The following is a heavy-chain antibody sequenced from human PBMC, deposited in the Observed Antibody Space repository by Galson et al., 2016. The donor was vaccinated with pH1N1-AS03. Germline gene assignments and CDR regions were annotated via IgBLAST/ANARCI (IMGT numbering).Heavy chain of an antibody. V-gene: IGHV3-7*01. CDR2: IKQDGSEK. CDR3: ARVPYSYGMDV. J-gene: IGHJ6*02. CDR1: GFTFSGYW. Sequence: SLRLSCAASGFTFSGYWMSWVRQAPGKGLEWVAHIKQDGSEKYYVDSVKGRFTISRDNAKNSLYLQMNSLRAEEPAVYYCARVPYSYGMDVWGPGTTVTVSS.